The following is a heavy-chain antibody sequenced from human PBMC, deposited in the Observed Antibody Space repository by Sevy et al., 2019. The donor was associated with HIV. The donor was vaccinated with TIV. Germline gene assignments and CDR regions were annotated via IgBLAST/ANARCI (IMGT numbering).Heavy chain of an antibody. Sequence: ASVKVSCKVSGYTLTELSMHWVRQAPGKELEWIGGFDPEDGETIYAQKFQGRVTMTEDTSTDTAYMELSSLRSEDTAVYYCATGRYYYDSSGYYYTSRGNWFDYWGQGTLVTVSS. CDR3: ATGRYYYDSSGYYYTSRGNWFDY. D-gene: IGHD3-22*01. J-gene: IGHJ4*02. V-gene: IGHV1-24*01. CDR1: GYTLTELS. CDR2: FDPEDGET.